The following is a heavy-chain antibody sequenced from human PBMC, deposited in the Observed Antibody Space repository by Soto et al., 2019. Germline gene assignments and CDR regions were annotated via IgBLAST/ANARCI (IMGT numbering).Heavy chain of an antibody. Sequence: ASVKVSCKASGYTFTSYAMHWVRQAPGQRLEWMGWINAGNGNTKYSQKFQGRVTITRDTSASTAYMELSSLRSEDTAVYYCARDGNYYDSSGFYDFGWFDPWGQGTLVTVSS. J-gene: IGHJ5*02. CDR3: ARDGNYYDSSGFYDFGWFDP. CDR2: INAGNGNT. V-gene: IGHV1-3*01. CDR1: GYTFTSYA. D-gene: IGHD3-22*01.